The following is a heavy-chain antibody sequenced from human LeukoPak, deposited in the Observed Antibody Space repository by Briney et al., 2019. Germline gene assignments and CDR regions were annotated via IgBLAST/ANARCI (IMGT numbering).Heavy chain of an antibody. V-gene: IGHV4-34*01. CDR3: ARAPRRRWLHRRYFDY. D-gene: IGHD5-24*01. J-gene: IGHJ4*02. CDR1: GGSFSGYY. Sequence: SETLSLTCAVYGGSFSGYYWSWIRQPPGKGLEWIGEINHSGSTNYNPSLKSRVTISVDTSKNQFSLKLSSVTAADTAVYYCARAPRRRWLHRRYFDYWGQGTLVTVSS. CDR2: INHSGST.